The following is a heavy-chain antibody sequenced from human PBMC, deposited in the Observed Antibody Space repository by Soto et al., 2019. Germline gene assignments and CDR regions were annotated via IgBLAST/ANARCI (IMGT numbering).Heavy chain of an antibody. J-gene: IGHJ6*02. CDR1: GFTFSSYA. Sequence: QVQLVESGGGVVQPGRSLRLSCAASGFTFSSYAMHWVRQAPGKGLEWVAVISYDGSNKYYADSVKGRFTISRDNSKNTLYLQMNSLRAEDTAVYYCARSPGGLVPATYGMDVWGQGTTVTVSS. CDR2: ISYDGSNK. CDR3: ARSPGGLVPATYGMDV. D-gene: IGHD2-2*01. V-gene: IGHV3-30-3*01.